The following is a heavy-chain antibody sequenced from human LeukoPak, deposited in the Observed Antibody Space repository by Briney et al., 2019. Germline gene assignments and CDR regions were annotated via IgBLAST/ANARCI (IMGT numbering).Heavy chain of an antibody. CDR1: GVTFSDYA. CDR2: FIPILDTA. D-gene: IGHD3-3*01. CDR3: AGIPVFGVVLHQEPV. V-gene: IGHV1-69*10. J-gene: IGHJ6*03. Sequence: PVKVSCKASGVTFSDYALSWVRQAPGQGLEWMGVFIPILDTANSTQKFQGRLTITADISTNTVYMELSSLRFDDTAVYFCAGIPVFGVVLHQEPVWGKGTTVIVSS.